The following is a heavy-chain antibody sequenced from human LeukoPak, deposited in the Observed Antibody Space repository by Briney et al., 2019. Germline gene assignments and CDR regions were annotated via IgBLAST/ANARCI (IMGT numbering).Heavy chain of an antibody. Sequence: EGSLRLSCAASGFNFSNYAMHWVRQAPDKGLEWVAFTSYDGSNKYYSDSVKGRFSISRDDSKSTLYLQMNSLRAEDTALYYCAKVSEIYDILTVYTEYYFDYWGQGTLVTVSS. CDR1: GFNFSNYA. V-gene: IGHV3-30*18. J-gene: IGHJ4*02. D-gene: IGHD3-9*01. CDR2: TSYDGSNK. CDR3: AKVSEIYDILTVYTEYYFDY.